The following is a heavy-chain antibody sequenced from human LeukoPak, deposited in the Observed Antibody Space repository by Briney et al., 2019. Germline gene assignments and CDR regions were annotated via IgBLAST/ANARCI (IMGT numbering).Heavy chain of an antibody. CDR2: ISGGGITI. D-gene: IGHD2-15*01. CDR3: ARGVGVPNYYFDY. CDR1: GFTFSSYS. V-gene: IGHV3-48*01. Sequence: GGSLRLSCAASGFTFSSYSISWVRQAPGKGLEWVSHISGGGITIYYADSVKGRFTISRDNVKNSLYLQMNSLRAEDAAVYYCARGVGVPNYYFDYWGQGTLVTVSS. J-gene: IGHJ4*02.